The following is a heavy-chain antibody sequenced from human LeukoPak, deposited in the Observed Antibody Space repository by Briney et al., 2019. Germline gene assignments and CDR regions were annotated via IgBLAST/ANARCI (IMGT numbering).Heavy chain of an antibody. D-gene: IGHD2-15*01. CDR2: INPNSGGT. J-gene: IGHJ4*02. Sequence: ASVKVSCKASGYTFTGYYMHWVRQAPGQGLEWMGWINPNSGGTNYAQKFQGRVTMTRDTSISTAYMGLSRLRSGDTAVYYCAREAGYCSGGSCQGYFDYWGQGTLVTVSS. V-gene: IGHV1-2*02. CDR1: GYTFTGYY. CDR3: AREAGYCSGGSCQGYFDY.